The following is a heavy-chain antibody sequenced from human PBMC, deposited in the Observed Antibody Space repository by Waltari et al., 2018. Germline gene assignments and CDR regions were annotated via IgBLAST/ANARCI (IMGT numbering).Heavy chain of an antibody. Sequence: QVQLVESGGGVVQPGGSLRLSCAASGFTFSSYGMHWVRQAPGKGLEWVAFIRYDGSNKYYADSVKGRFTISRDKSKNTLYLQMNSLRAEDTAVYYCAKVRYGDYGRYFDYWGQGTLVTVSS. J-gene: IGHJ4*02. D-gene: IGHD4-17*01. CDR1: GFTFSSYG. CDR2: IRYDGSNK. CDR3: AKVRYGDYGRYFDY. V-gene: IGHV3-30*02.